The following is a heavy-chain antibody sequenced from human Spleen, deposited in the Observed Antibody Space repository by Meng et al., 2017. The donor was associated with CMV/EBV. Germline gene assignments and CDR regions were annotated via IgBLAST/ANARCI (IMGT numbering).Heavy chain of an antibody. D-gene: IGHD2-21*01. V-gene: IGHV3-21*01. CDR2: ISSSSSYI. CDR3: ARVQGTSHHSVVVRETNIDY. Sequence: CLRLSCAASGSTLSSNSMNWVRQAPGKGLEWVSSISSSSSYIYYADSVKGRFTISRDNAKNSLYLQMNSLRAEDTAVYYCARVQGTSHHSVVVRETNIDYWGQGTLVTVSS. CDR1: GSTLSSNS. J-gene: IGHJ4*02.